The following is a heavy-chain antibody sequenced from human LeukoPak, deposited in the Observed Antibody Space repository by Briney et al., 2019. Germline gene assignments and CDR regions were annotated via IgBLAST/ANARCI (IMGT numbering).Heavy chain of an antibody. J-gene: IGHJ5*02. CDR3: ARRLTQYDCFDP. CDR2: TYYRSTWYN. CDR1: GDSVSSHSVT. D-gene: IGHD2-2*01. V-gene: IGHV6-1*01. Sequence: SQTLSLTCAISGDSVSSHSVTWNWIRQSPSRGLEWLGRTYYRSTWYNDYAVSVRGRITVNPDTSKNQFSLHLNSVTPEDTAVYYCARRLTQYDCFDPWGQGTLVIVSS.